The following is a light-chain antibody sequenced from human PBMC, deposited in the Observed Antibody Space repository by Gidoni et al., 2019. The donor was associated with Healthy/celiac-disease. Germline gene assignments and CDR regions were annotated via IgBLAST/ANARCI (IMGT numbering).Light chain of an antibody. V-gene: IGLV2-8*01. CDR2: EVS. J-gene: IGLJ1*01. Sequence: QSALTQPPSASGSPGQSVTISCTGTSSDVGGYNYVAWYQQHPGKAPKHMIYEVSKRPSGVPDRFSGSKSGNTASLTVSGLQAEDEADYYCSSYAGSNNFVFGTGTKVTVL. CDR3: SSYAGSNNFV. CDR1: SSDVGGYNY.